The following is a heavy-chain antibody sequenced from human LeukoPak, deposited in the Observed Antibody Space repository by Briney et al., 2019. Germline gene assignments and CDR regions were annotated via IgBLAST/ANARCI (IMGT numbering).Heavy chain of an antibody. V-gene: IGHV1-2*02. CDR3: ARDAGYCSGGSCYPPGLGWFDP. J-gene: IGHJ5*02. CDR2: INPNSGGT. Sequence: GASVKVSCKASGYTFTGYYMHWVRQAPGQGLEWMGWINPNSGGTNYAQKFQGRVTMTRDTPISTAYMELSRLRSDDTAVYYCARDAGYCSGGSCYPPGLGWFDPWGQGTLVTVSS. D-gene: IGHD2-15*01. CDR1: GYTFTGYY.